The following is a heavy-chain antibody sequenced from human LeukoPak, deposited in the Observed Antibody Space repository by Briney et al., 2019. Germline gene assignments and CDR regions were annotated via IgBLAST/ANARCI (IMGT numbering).Heavy chain of an antibody. CDR2: IDAGATST. CDR3: VRGRLLRSTKYFDY. CDR1: GFPVNKYE. Sequence: PGGSLRLSCAASGFPVNKYEMHWVRQAPGKGLEWVSYIDAGATSTNYADSVRGRFTLSRDNAQNSVHLQMNSLRDEDTAVYYCVRGRLLRSTKYFDYWGQGALVTVSS. V-gene: IGHV3-48*03. J-gene: IGHJ4*02. D-gene: IGHD2-21*02.